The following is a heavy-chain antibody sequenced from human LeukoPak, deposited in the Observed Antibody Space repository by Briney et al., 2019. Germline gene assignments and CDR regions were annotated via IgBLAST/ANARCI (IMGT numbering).Heavy chain of an antibody. CDR1: VFTFSDHS. D-gene: IGHD3-16*02. J-gene: IGHJ4*02. Sequence: GGSLRLSCAASVFTFSDHSMNWVRQAPGKGLEWVSSLSSRSSYIYYADSVKGRFTISRDNPRNSLYLQMNSLRAEDTAVYYCAREIYDYVWGGYRYTPPGYWGQETLVTVSS. CDR3: AREIYDYVWGGYRYTPPGY. V-gene: IGHV3-21*01. CDR2: LSSRSSYI.